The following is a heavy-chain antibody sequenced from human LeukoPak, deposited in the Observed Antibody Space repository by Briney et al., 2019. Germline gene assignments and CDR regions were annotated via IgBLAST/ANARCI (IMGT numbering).Heavy chain of an antibody. D-gene: IGHD3-10*01. CDR2: IDYSGST. J-gene: IGHJ4*02. CDR1: GGSISSYY. Sequence: KPSETLSLTCTVSGGSISSYYWSWIRQPPGKGLEWIGYIDYSGSTKYNPSLKSRVSISVDTSKNQFSLKMSSVTAADTALYYCVREGSSSRLVDYWGQGTLVTVSS. CDR3: VREGSSSRLVDY. V-gene: IGHV4-59*01.